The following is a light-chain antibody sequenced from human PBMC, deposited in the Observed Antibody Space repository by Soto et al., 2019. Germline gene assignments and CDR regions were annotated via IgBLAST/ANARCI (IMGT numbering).Light chain of an antibody. Sequence: DIQMTQSPSSLSASVGDRVTITCRASQDIRNYLAWYQQKPGKPPKVLIYSASTLQTGVEPRFSGSGFGTVFTLTINSLQPEDVATYYCQKDNSAPHTFGRGTRLEIK. CDR2: SAS. V-gene: IGKV1-27*01. J-gene: IGKJ2*01. CDR3: QKDNSAPHT. CDR1: QDIRNY.